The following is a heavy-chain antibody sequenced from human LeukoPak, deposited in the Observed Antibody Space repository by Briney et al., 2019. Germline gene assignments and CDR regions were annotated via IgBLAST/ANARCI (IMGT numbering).Heavy chain of an antibody. CDR2: ISWDGGST. V-gene: IGHV3-43D*03. Sequence: PGGSLRLSCAASGFTFDDYAMHWVRQAPGKGLEWVSLISWDGGSTYYADSVKGRFTISRDNSKNSLYLQMNSLRAEDTALYYCAKGYCSGGSCYDDGDAFDIWGQGTMVTVSS. CDR3: AKGYCSGGSCYDDGDAFDI. CDR1: GFTFDDYA. J-gene: IGHJ3*02. D-gene: IGHD2-15*01.